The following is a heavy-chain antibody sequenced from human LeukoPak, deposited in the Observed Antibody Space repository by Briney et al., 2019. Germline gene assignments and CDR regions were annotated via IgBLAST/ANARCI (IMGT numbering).Heavy chain of an antibody. J-gene: IGHJ6*02. CDR1: GFTFSSYA. D-gene: IGHD3-22*01. Sequence: GGSLRLSCAASGFTFSSYAMHWVRQAPGKGLEYVSAISSTGGSTYYANSVKGRFTISRDNSKNTLYLQMGSLRAEDMAVYYCARDSYDSSGYESYYYYYGMDVWGQGTTVTVSS. CDR2: ISSTGGST. CDR3: ARDSYDSSGYESYYYYYGMDV. V-gene: IGHV3-64*01.